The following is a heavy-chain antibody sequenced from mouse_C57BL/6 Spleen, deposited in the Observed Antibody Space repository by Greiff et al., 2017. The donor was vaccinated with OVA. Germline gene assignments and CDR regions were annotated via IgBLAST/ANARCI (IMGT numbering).Heavy chain of an antibody. Sequence: EVKLVESGGGLVKPGGSLKLSCAASGFTFSDYGMHWVRQAPEKGLEWVAYISSGSSTIYYADTVKGRFTISRDNAKNTLFLQMTSLRSEDTAMYYCARGDHGAMDYWGQGTSVTVSS. CDR3: ARGDHGAMDY. J-gene: IGHJ4*01. CDR2: ISSGSSTI. V-gene: IGHV5-17*01. CDR1: GFTFSDYG.